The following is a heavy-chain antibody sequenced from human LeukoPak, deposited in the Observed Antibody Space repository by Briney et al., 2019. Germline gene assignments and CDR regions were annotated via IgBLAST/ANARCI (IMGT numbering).Heavy chain of an antibody. CDR3: AKCGNSGCHLIDY. CDR2: ISGRTGGT. D-gene: IGHD5-12*01. J-gene: IGHJ4*02. Sequence: GSLRLSCAASGFTLNTNAMSWVRQAPGKGLEWVSAISGRTGGTYYADSVKGRFTISRDNSKSTLYLQMDSLRAEDTAVYYCAKCGNSGCHLIDYWGQGTLVTVSS. CDR1: GFTLNTNA. V-gene: IGHV3-23*01.